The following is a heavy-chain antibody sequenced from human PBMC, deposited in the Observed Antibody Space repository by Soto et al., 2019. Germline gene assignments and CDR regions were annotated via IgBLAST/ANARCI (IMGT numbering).Heavy chain of an antibody. D-gene: IGHD3-22*01. CDR2: IIPIFNIT. J-gene: IGHJ4*02. Sequence: SVKVSCKASGGPYSKYSISWVRQAPGQGLKRMGRIIPIFNITNYAQKFQGRVTITADKSTSTVYMDLSSLRSEDTAENYCTRSLLGDYYDRDGFDNWGKGTLVTVSS. CDR1: GGPYSKYS. V-gene: IGHV1-69*02. CDR3: TRSLLGDYYDRDGFDN.